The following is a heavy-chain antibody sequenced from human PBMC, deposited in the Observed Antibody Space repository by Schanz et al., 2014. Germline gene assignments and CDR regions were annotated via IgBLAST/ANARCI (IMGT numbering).Heavy chain of an antibody. CDR3: VIDY. D-gene: IGHD3-22*01. V-gene: IGHV3-74*02. CDR2: INSVGSNT. CDR1: GFTFSSHC. J-gene: IGHJ4*02. Sequence: EVQLVQSGGGLVQPGGSLRLSCAASGFTFSSHCMHWVRQDPGKGLGWVARINSVGSNTDYADSVTGRFTISRDNTKNTLDLQMSCHAAEDTDVYCSVIDYRGQGTLVTVSS.